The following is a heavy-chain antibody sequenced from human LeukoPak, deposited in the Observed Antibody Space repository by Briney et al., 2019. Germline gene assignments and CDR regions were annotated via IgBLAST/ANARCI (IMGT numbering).Heavy chain of an antibody. J-gene: IGHJ3*02. CDR1: GLNFSVYY. CDR3: AKDSNEGVGGFDAFDI. D-gene: IGHD2-15*01. CDR2: ISKTGTTI. V-gene: IGHV3-11*01. Sequence: GGSLRLSCAASGLNFSVYYMTWIRQAPGNGLEAPGNGLEWLSHISKTGTTIYYADSVKGRFTISRDNAKNSLYLQMNSLRAEDTALYYCAKDSNEGVGGFDAFDIWGQGTMVTVSS.